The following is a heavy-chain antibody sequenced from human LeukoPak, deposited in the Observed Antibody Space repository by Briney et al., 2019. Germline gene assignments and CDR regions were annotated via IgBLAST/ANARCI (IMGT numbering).Heavy chain of an antibody. CDR2: IIPIFGTA. D-gene: IGHD5-24*01. Sequence: GASVKVSCTASGGTFSSYAISWVRQAPGQGLEWMGGIIPIFGTANYAQKFQGRVTITADESTSTAYMELSSLRSEDTAVYYCARGDGYNSYFDYWGQGTLVTVSS. CDR3: ARGDGYNSYFDY. CDR1: GGTFSSYA. V-gene: IGHV1-69*13. J-gene: IGHJ4*02.